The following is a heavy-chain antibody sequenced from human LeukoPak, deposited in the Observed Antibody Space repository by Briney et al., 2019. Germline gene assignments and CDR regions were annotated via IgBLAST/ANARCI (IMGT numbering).Heavy chain of an antibody. V-gene: IGHV1-46*01. J-gene: IGHJ4*02. Sequence: ASVKVSCKASGYTFTSYYMHWVRQAPGQGLEWMGILNPSSGSTSYAQRFQGRVTMTRDTSTSTFYMELRSLKSEDTAVYYCARDGEYYDSSGSYFDYWGQGAAVTVSS. CDR2: LNPSSGST. D-gene: IGHD3-22*01. CDR1: GYTFTSYY. CDR3: ARDGEYYDSSGSYFDY.